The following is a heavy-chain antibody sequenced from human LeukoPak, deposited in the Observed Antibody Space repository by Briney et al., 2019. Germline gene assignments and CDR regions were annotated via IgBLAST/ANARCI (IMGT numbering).Heavy chain of an antibody. D-gene: IGHD3-9*01. CDR2: IYTSGST. J-gene: IGHJ4*02. CDR3: AREDYDILTGYYSY. Sequence: SETLSLTCTVSGGSSSSGSYYWSWIRQPAGKGLEWIGRIYTSGSTNYNPSLKSRVTISVDTSKNQFSLKLSSVTAADTAVYYCAREDYDILTGYYSYWGQGTLVTVSP. V-gene: IGHV4-61*02. CDR1: GGSSSSGSYY.